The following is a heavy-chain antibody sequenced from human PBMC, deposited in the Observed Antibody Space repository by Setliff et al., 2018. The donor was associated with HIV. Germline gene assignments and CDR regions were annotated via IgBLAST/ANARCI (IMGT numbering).Heavy chain of an antibody. CDR3: TRGGDYLGIPSYYYYYLDV. V-gene: IGHV1-8*02. D-gene: IGHD4-17*01. Sequence: ASVKVSCKASGHTFTSYDIYWVRQATGQGLEWMGWMNPNSGNTGYAQKFQGRVTMTRDTSISTAYMELSSLRSDDTAVYYCTRGGDYLGIPSYYYYYLDVWGKGTTVTVSS. CDR2: MNPNSGNT. CDR1: GHTFTSYD. J-gene: IGHJ6*03.